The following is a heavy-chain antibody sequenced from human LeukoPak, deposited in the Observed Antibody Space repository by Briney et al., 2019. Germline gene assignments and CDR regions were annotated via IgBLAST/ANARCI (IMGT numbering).Heavy chain of an antibody. J-gene: IGHJ5*02. D-gene: IGHD2-2*02. CDR1: GFTFSSYS. Sequence: GGSLRLSCAASGFTFSSYSMNWVRQAPGKGLEWVSSISSSSSYIYYADSVKGRFTISRDNAKNSLYLQMDSLRAEDTAVYYCARDRVPAAIKSRVRNWFDPWGQGTLVTVSP. CDR3: ARDRVPAAIKSRVRNWFDP. V-gene: IGHV3-21*01. CDR2: ISSSSSYI.